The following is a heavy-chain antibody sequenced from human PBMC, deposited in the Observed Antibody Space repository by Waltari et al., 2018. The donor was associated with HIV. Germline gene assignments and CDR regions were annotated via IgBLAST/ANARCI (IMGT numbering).Heavy chain of an antibody. Sequence: EVQLVQSGAEVKKPGESLKISCKGSGHNFTTYWIGWVRQMPGKGLEWMGIIYPVDSDTRYSPAFRGQVTISADKSMSTAYLQWSSLQASDTAIYYCARLGYCSSARCPSGYYYSYGMGVWGQGTTVTVSS. J-gene: IGHJ6*02. CDR3: ARLGYCSSARCPSGYYYSYGMGV. CDR1: GHNFTTYW. CDR2: IYPVDSDT. V-gene: IGHV5-51*01. D-gene: IGHD2-2*01.